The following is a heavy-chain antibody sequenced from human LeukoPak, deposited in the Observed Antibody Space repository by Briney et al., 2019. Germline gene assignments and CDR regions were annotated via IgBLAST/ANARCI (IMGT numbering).Heavy chain of an antibody. V-gene: IGHV4-39*01. J-gene: IGHJ4*02. D-gene: IGHD6-19*01. CDR1: GGSISSSSYC. Sequence: SETLSLTCTVSGGSISSSSYCWGWIRQPPGKGLEWIGSIYYSGSTYYNPSLKSRVTISVDTSKNQFSLKLSSVTAADTAVYYCARHGRYSVAGKFDYWGQGTLVTVSS. CDR2: IYYSGST. CDR3: ARHGRYSVAGKFDY.